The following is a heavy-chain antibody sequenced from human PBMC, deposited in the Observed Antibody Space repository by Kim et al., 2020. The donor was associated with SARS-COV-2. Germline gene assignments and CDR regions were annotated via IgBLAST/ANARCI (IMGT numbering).Heavy chain of an antibody. CDR1: GGSISSYY. CDR3: AKGGTSGGYNYRFHDY. V-gene: IGHV4-59*13. J-gene: IGHJ4*02. D-gene: IGHD5-18*01. CDR2: IYYSGST. Sequence: SETLSLTCTVSGGSISSYYWSWIRQPPGKGLEWIGYIYYSGSTNYNPSLNSRVTISVDTSKNQFSLRLSSETAADTAVYYCAKGGTSGGYNYRFHDYWGQGTLVTVSS.